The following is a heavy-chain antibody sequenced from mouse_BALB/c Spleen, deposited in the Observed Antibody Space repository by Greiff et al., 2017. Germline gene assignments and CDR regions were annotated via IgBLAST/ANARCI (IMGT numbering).Heavy chain of an antibody. D-gene: IGHD1-1*01. V-gene: IGHV14-3*02. CDR2: IDPANGNT. Sequence: QLQQSGAELVKPGASVKLSCTASGFNIKDTYMHWVKQRPEQGLEWIGRIDPANGNTKYDPKFQGKATITADTSSNTAYLQLSSLTSEDTAVYYCARDYGSVYYYAMDYWGQGTSVTVSS. CDR3: ARDYGSVYYYAMDY. J-gene: IGHJ4*01. CDR1: GFNIKDTY.